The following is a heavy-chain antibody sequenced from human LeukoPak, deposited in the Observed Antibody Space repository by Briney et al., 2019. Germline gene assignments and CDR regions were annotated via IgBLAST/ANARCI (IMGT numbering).Heavy chain of an antibody. CDR3: ANTYWSGYYII. CDR1: GGTFSSYA. J-gene: IGHJ4*02. Sequence: SVNVSCKASGGTFSSYAISWVRQAPGQGLEWMGGIIPIFGTANYAQKFQGRVTITADESMSTAYMELSSLRSEDTAVYYCANTYWSGYYIIWGQGTLVTVSS. CDR2: IIPIFGTA. D-gene: IGHD3-3*01. V-gene: IGHV1-69*13.